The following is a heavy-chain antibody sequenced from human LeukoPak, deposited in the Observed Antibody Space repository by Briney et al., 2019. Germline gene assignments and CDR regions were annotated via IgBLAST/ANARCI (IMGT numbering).Heavy chain of an antibody. D-gene: IGHD3-22*01. CDR1: GGTFSSYA. CDR3: ARDGDYYDSSGYYSDY. J-gene: IGHJ4*02. V-gene: IGHV1-69*13. Sequence: AASVKVSCKASGGTFSSYAISWVRQAPGQGLEWMGGIIPIFGTANYAQKFQGRVTITADESTSTAYMELSSLRSEDTAVYYCARDGDYYDSSGYYSDYWGQGTLVTVSS. CDR2: IIPIFGTA.